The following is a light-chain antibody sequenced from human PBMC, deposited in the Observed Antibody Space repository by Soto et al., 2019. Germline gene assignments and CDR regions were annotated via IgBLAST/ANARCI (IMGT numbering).Light chain of an antibody. V-gene: IGLV6-57*03. Sequence: FLLTQPQSVSESPGGTVTISCTRSSGDIARNYVQWYQQRPGSAPSAVIHEDDQRPSGVPDRFSGSVDRSSNSASLTISGLKTEDEADYYCQSYDSSNQGVFGGGTKLTVL. CDR3: QSYDSSNQGV. CDR2: EDD. CDR1: SGDIARNY. J-gene: IGLJ3*02.